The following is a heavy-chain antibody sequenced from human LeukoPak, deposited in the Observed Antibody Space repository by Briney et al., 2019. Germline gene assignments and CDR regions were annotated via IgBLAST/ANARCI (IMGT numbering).Heavy chain of an antibody. CDR2: IYHSGST. J-gene: IGHJ4*02. V-gene: IGHV4-4*02. Sequence: SETLSLTCAVSGGSISSSNWWSWVRQPPGKGLEWIGEIYHSGSTNYNPSLKSRVTISVDKSKNQFSLKLSSVTAADTAVYYCARGPIPGSGSYYHHFDYWGQGTLVTVSS. CDR3: ARGPIPGSGSYYHHFDY. D-gene: IGHD3-10*01. CDR1: GGSISSSNW.